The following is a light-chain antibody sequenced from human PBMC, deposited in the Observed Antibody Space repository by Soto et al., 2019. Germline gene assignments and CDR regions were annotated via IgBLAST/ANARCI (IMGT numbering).Light chain of an antibody. J-gene: IGKJ5*01. V-gene: IGKV3-20*01. CDR3: QQYKSWPPIT. CDR1: QSVSSSD. CDR2: HAS. Sequence: IMLTHSPGTLSLSPGERATLSCRAIQSVSSSDLAWYQQKPGQAPRLLIYHASSRATGIPDRFSGSGSGTEFTLTISSLKSEDYAVYYCQQYKSWPPITFGQGTRLEI.